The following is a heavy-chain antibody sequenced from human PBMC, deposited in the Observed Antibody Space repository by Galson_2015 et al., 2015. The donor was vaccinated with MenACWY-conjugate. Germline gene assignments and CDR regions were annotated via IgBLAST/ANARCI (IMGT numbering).Heavy chain of an antibody. Sequence: QSGAEVTKPGESLKISREGSGYSFPRYWVCWVRQMPGNGLEWMGRNGPSDSYTTYSPSFQGHVTISADKSISTASLQWSSLKDSDTGMYYCARLLDGPGEMVATDGVYYWGQGTLVTVSS. CDR3: ARLLDGPGEMVATDGVYY. V-gene: IGHV5-10-1*01. J-gene: IGHJ4*02. CDR1: GYSFPRYW. CDR2: NGPSDSYT. D-gene: IGHD5-12*01.